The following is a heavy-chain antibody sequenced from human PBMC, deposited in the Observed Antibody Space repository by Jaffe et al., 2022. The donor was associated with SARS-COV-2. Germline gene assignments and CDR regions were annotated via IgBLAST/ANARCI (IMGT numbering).Heavy chain of an antibody. CDR1: GFTFSSYA. CDR3: AKDRDDDYGVAGWNAFDI. J-gene: IGHJ3*02. V-gene: IGHV3-23*01. D-gene: IGHD4-17*01. CDR2: ISGSGGST. Sequence: EVQLLESGGGLVQPGGSLRLSCAASGFTFSSYAMSWVRQAPGKGLEWVSAISGSGGSTYYADSVKGRFTISRDNSKNTLYLQMNSLRAEDTAVYYCAKDRDDDYGVAGWNAFDIWGQGTMVTVSS.